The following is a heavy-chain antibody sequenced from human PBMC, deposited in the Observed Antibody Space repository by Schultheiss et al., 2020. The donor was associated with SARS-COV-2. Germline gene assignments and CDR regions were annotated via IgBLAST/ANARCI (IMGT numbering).Heavy chain of an antibody. V-gene: IGHV4-59*01. CDR3: ARDGPAWFGELHYWYFDL. CDR1: GGSISSYY. CDR2: IYHSGST. Sequence: SQTLSLTCTVSGGSISSYYWSWIRQPPGKGLEWIGEIYHSGSTNYNPSLKSRVTISVDTSKNQFSLKLSSVAAADTAVYYCARDGPAWFGELHYWYFDLWGRGTLVTVSS. J-gene: IGHJ2*01. D-gene: IGHD3-10*01.